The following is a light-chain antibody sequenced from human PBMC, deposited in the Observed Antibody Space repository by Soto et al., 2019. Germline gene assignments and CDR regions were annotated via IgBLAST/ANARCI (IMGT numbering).Light chain of an antibody. CDR1: QSISSW. V-gene: IGKV1-5*03. CDR3: LQYNSYPLT. CDR2: KAS. Sequence: DIQMTQSPSTLSASVGDRVTITCRASQSISSWLAWYQQKPGKAPKVLIYKASSLESGVPSRFSGSGSGTEFTLSISSLQPDDFATYYCLQYNSYPLTFGGGTKVDIK. J-gene: IGKJ4*01.